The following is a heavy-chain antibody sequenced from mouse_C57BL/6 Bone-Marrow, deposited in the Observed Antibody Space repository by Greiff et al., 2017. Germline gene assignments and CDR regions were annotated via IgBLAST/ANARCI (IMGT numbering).Heavy chain of an antibody. CDR1: GYTFTSYT. CDR3: ASAYGSSPWFAY. Sequence: LQQSGAELVRPGASVKMSCKASGYTFTSYTMHWVKQTPRQGLEWIGAIYPGNGDTSYNQKFKGKATLTVDKSSSTAYMQLSSLTSEDSAVXFCASAYGSSPWFAYWGQGTLVTVSA. D-gene: IGHD1-1*01. V-gene: IGHV1-12*01. J-gene: IGHJ3*01. CDR2: IYPGNGDT.